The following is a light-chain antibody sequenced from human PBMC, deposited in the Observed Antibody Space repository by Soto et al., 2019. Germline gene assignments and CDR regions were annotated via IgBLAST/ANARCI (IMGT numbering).Light chain of an antibody. CDR2: GAS. J-gene: IGKJ3*01. CDR1: QSVSSSY. CDR3: QQYGSSLL. V-gene: IGKV3-20*01. Sequence: EIVLTQSPGTLSLSPGERATLSCRASQSVSSSYLAWYQQKPGQAPRLLIYGASSRATGIPDRFSGSGSGTDFTLTISRLEPADFAVYYCQQYGSSLLFGPGTKVDIK.